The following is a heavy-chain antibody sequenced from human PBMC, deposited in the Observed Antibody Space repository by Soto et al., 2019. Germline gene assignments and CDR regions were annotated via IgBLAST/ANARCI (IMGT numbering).Heavy chain of an antibody. CDR2: IIPIFGTA. V-gene: IGHV1-69*13. CDR1: GGTFSSYA. D-gene: IGHD2-21*02. CDR3: ARAPLSLLTLNYYYYGMDV. J-gene: IGHJ6*02. Sequence: SVKVSCKASGGTFSSYAISWVRQAPGQGLEWMGEIIPIFGTANYAQKFQGRVTITADESTSTAYMELSSLRSEDTAVYYCARAPLSLLTLNYYYYGMDVWGQGTTVTVSS.